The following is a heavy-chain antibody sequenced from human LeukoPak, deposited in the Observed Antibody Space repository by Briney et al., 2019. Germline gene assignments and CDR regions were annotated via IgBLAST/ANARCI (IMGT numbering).Heavy chain of an antibody. J-gene: IGHJ4*02. V-gene: IGHV3-30-3*01. CDR2: ISYDGSNK. CDR1: GFTFGSYA. CDR3: ARGSKSQYYFDY. Sequence: GGSLRLSCAASGFTFGSYAMHWVRQAPGKGLEWVAVISYDGSNKYYADSVKGRFTISRDNSKNTLYLQMNSLRAEDTAVYYCARGSKSQYYFDYWGQGTLVTVSS.